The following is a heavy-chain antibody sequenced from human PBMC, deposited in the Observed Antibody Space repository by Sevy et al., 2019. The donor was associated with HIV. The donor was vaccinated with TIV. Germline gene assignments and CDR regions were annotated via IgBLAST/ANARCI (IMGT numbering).Heavy chain of an antibody. J-gene: IGHJ4*02. Sequence: SETLSLTCAVSGYSITSAYYWGCIRQPPGKGLEWIGSIYQSGSTHYNPSLKSRVTMSVDTSKNQFSLKLSSVTAADTAVYYCARHSHGSGTYYVPFDYWGQGTLVTVSS. CDR2: IYQSGST. CDR1: GYSITSAYY. V-gene: IGHV4-38-2*01. CDR3: ARHSHGSGTYYVPFDY. D-gene: IGHD3-10*01.